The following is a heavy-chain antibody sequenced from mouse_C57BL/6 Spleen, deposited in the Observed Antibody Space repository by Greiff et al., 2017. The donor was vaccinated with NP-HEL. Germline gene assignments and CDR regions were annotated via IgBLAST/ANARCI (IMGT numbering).Heavy chain of an antibody. J-gene: IGHJ2*01. V-gene: IGHV1-61*01. CDR1: GYTFTSYW. Sequence: QVQLQQPGAELVRPGSSVKLSCKASGYTFTSYWMDWVKQRPGQGLEWIGNIYPSDSETHYNQKFKDKATLTVDKSSSTAYMQLSSLTSEDSAVYYCARRGAALFDYWGQGTTLTVSS. CDR3: ARRGAALFDY. D-gene: IGHD6-1*01. CDR2: IYPSDSET.